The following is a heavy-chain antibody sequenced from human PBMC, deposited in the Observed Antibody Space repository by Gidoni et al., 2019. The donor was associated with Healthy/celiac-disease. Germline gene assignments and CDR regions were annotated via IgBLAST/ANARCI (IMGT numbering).Heavy chain of an antibody. V-gene: IGHV3-30*04. CDR2: ISYDGSNK. CDR1: GFTFRSYA. Sequence: QVQLVESGGGVVQPGRSLRLSCAASGFTFRSYAMHWVRQAPGKGLEWVAVISYDGSNKYYADSVKGRFTISRDNSKNTLYLQMNSLRAEDTAVYYCARTYYYDSSGSDAFDIWGQGTMVTVSS. CDR3: ARTYYYDSSGSDAFDI. J-gene: IGHJ3*02. D-gene: IGHD3-22*01.